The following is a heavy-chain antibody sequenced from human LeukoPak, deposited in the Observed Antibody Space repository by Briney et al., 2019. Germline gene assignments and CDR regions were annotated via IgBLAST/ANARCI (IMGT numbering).Heavy chain of an antibody. D-gene: IGHD5-18*01. CDR2: INHSGST. CDR1: GGSFSGYY. V-gene: IGHV4-34*01. CDR3: ASDHVIQLWLSY. J-gene: IGHJ4*02. Sequence: SETLSLTCAVYGGSFSGYYWSWICQPPGKGLEWIGEINHSGSTNYNPSLKSRVTISVDTSKNQFSLKLSSVTAADTAVYYCASDHVIQLWLSYWGQGTLVTVSS.